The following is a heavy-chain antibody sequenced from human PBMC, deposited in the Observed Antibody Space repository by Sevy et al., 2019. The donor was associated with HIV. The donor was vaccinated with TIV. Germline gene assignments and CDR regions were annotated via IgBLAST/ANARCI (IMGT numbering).Heavy chain of an antibody. CDR2: ISSSSSNI. Sequence: GGSLRLSCAASGFTFSSYSMNWVRQAPGKGLEWVSSISSSSSNIYYADSVKGRFTISRDNAKNSLYLQMNSLRAEDTAVYYCARSGGYCSSTSCYGWYNWFDPWGQGTLVTVSS. J-gene: IGHJ5*02. D-gene: IGHD2-2*01. V-gene: IGHV3-21*01. CDR1: GFTFSSYS. CDR3: ARSGGYCSSTSCYGWYNWFDP.